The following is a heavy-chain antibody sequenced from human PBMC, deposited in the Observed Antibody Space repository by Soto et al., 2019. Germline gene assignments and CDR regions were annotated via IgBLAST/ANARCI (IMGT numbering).Heavy chain of an antibody. D-gene: IGHD5-12*01. V-gene: IGHV4-59*01. J-gene: IGHJ4*02. CDR3: AIHTAGGGYDSFDY. CDR1: GGSISSYY. CDR2: IYYSGST. Sequence: QVQLQESGPGLVKPSETLSLTCSVSGGSISSYYWSWIRQPPGKGLEWIGYIYYSGSTNSDPSLKSRVTIPVDTSKNQFSLKLSSVTAADTAVYYCAIHTAGGGYDSFDYWGQGTLVTVSS.